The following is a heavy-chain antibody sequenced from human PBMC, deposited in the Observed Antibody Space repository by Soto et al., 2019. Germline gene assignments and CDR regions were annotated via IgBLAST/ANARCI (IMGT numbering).Heavy chain of an antibody. CDR3: ARDIGGHTALVTTWFVL. CDR2: INSDGSST. CDR1: GFTFSSYW. J-gene: IGHJ5*02. V-gene: IGHV3-74*01. Sequence: GGSLRLSCAASGFTFSSYWMHWVRQAPGKGLVWVSRINSDGSSTSYADSVKGRFTISRDNAKNTLYLQMNSLRAEDTAVYYCARDIGGHTALVTTWFVLWYQGTLLTV. D-gene: IGHD5-18*01.